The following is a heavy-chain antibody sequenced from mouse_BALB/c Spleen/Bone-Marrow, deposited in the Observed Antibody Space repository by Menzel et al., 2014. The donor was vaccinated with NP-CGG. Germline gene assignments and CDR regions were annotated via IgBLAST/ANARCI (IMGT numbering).Heavy chain of an antibody. D-gene: IGHD1-1*01. CDR2: INPSNGRT. CDR3: ALYYYGSLDY. CDR1: GYTFTSYW. J-gene: IGHJ2*01. V-gene: IGHV1S81*02. Sequence: VQLQQSGAELVKPGASVKLSCKASGYTFTSYWMHWVKQRPGQGLEWIGEINPSNGRTNYNEKFKSKATLTVDKSSSTADMQLSSRTSEDSAVYYCALYYYGSLDYWGQGTTLTVSS.